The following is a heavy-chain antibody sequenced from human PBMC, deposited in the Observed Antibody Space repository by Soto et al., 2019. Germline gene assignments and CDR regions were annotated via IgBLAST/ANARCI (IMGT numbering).Heavy chain of an antibody. CDR1: GYTFTSYA. CDR3: ARQYNWNPFFYYYGMDV. Sequence: GASVKVSCKASGYTFTSYAMHWVRQAPGQRLEWMGWINAGNGNTKYSQKFQGRVTVTRDTSASTAYMELSSLRSEDTAVYYCARQYNWNPFFYYYGMDVWGQGTTVTVSS. V-gene: IGHV1-3*01. J-gene: IGHJ6*02. D-gene: IGHD1-20*01. CDR2: INAGNGNT.